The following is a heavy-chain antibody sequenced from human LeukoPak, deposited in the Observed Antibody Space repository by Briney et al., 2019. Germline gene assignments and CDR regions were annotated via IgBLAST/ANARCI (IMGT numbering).Heavy chain of an antibody. CDR3: ARSSNSGYDLDQDWYNRARGDFDL. D-gene: IGHD5-12*01. J-gene: IGHJ2*01. CDR1: GGSISSSNW. V-gene: IGHV4-4*02. Sequence: SGTLSLTCAVSGGSISSSNWWSWVRQPPGKGLEWIGEIYHSGSTNYNPSLKSRVTISVDKSKNQFSLKLGSVTAADTAVYYCARSSNSGYDLDQDWYNRARGDFDLWGRGTLVTVSS. CDR2: IYHSGST.